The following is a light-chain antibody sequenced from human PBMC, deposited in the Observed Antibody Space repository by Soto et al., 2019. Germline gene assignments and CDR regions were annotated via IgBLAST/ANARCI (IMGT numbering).Light chain of an antibody. CDR3: QQYNNWPPLT. CDR2: GAS. CDR1: QSVSSN. V-gene: IGKV3-15*01. J-gene: IGKJ4*01. Sequence: EIVMTQSPATLSVSPGERATLSCRASQSVSSNLAWYQQNPGQAPRLLIYGASTRATGIPARFSGSGSGTEFTLTISSLQSEDFAVYYGQQYNNWPPLTFGGGTKVEIK.